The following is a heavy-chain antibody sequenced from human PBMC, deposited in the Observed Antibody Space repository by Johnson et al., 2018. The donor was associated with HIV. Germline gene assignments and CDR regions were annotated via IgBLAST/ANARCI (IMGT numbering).Heavy chain of an antibody. CDR1: GFTFSSYA. J-gene: IGHJ3*02. CDR3: AKDLALSCYLYAFDI. Sequence: QMLLVESGGGVVQPGRSLSPSCAASGFTFSSYAMHWVRQAPGKGLEWVAVISYDGSNKSYEDSVTGRFTISRENAKNSLYLQMNSLRADATALYYCAKDLALSCYLYAFDIWGQGTMVTVSS. CDR2: ISYDGSNK. V-gene: IGHV3-30*04. D-gene: IGHD5-18*01.